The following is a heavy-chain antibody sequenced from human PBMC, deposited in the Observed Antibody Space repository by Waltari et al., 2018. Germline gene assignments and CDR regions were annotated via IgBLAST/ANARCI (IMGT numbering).Heavy chain of an antibody. CDR2: IIPILGIA. CDR3: AREGGGKLGY. D-gene: IGHD2-15*01. J-gene: IGHJ4*02. V-gene: IGHV1-69*08. CDR1: GGTFSSYT. Sequence: QVQLVQSGAEVKKPGSSVKVYCKASGGTFSSYTISWVRQAPGQGLEWMGRIIPILGIANSAQKFQVRVTITADKSPSTAYMELSSLRSEDTAVYYCAREGGGKLGYWGQGTLVTVSS.